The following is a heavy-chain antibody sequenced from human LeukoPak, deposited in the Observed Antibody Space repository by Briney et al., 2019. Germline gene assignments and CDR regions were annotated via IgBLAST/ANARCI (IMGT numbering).Heavy chain of an antibody. V-gene: IGHV4-34*01. J-gene: IGHJ4*02. CDR3: ASARSGYYHFDY. Sequence: KSSETLSLTCAVYGGSFSGYYWSWIRQPPGKGLEWIGEINHSGSTNYNPSLKSRVTISVDTSKNQFSLKLSSVTAADTALYYCASARSGYYHFDYWGQGTLVTVSS. CDR2: INHSGST. D-gene: IGHD3-22*01. CDR1: GGSFSGYY.